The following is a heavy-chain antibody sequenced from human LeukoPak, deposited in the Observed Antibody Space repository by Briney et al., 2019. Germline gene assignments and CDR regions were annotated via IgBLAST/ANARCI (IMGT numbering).Heavy chain of an antibody. V-gene: IGHV4-34*09. D-gene: IGHD3-22*01. Sequence: SETLSLTCAVYGGSFSGYYWSWIRQHPGKGLEWIGDIYYSGSTYYNPSLKSRVTISVDTSKNQFSMKLSSVTAADTAVYYCARGPYYYDSSGYYYVLDYWGQGTLVTVSA. CDR1: GGSFSGYY. CDR2: IYYSGST. J-gene: IGHJ4*02. CDR3: ARGPYYYDSSGYYYVLDY.